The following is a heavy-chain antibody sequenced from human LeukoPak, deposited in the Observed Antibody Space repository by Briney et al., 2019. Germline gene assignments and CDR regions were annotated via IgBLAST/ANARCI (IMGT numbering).Heavy chain of an antibody. D-gene: IGHD3-10*01. J-gene: IGHJ5*02. V-gene: IGHV3-11*05. Sequence: LILSCAASGFTFRYYYMSWIRQAPGKGLEWVSYISSNRRSYKNYADCVNGGLTIHRNNAKNSEYLQMTSLRAEGRAVYYCARVYGSGSYYNAGWFDPWGQGTLVTVSS. CDR3: ARVYGSGSYYNAGWFDP. CDR1: GFTFRYYY. CDR2: ISSNRRSYK.